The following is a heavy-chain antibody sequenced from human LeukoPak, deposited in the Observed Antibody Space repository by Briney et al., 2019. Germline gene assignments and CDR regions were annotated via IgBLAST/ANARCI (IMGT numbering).Heavy chain of an antibody. CDR3: AKRGVVIRVILVGFHKEAYYFDS. V-gene: IGHV3-23*01. J-gene: IGHJ4*02. CDR1: GITLSNYG. CDR2: ISDSGGST. Sequence: PGGSLRLSCAVSGITLSNYGMSWVRQAPGKGLEWVAGISDSGGSTKYADSVKGRLTISRDNPKNTLYLQMNSLRAEDTAVYFCAKRGVVIRVILVGFHKEAYYFDSWGQGALVTVSS. D-gene: IGHD3-22*01.